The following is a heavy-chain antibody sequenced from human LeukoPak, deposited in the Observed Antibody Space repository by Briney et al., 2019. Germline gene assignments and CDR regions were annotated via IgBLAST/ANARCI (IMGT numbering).Heavy chain of an antibody. Sequence: ASVKVSCKASGYTFTSYGISWVRQAPGQGLEWMGWISAYNGNTNYAQKLQGRVTMTTDTSTSTAYMELRSLRSDDTAVYYCARDGTTSIAARPRDAFDIWGQGTMVTVSS. CDR1: GYTFTSYG. D-gene: IGHD6-6*01. V-gene: IGHV1-18*01. CDR3: ARDGTTSIAARPRDAFDI. CDR2: ISAYNGNT. J-gene: IGHJ3*02.